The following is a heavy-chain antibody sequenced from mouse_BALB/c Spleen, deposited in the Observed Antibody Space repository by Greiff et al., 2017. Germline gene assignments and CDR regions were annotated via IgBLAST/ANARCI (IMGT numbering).Heavy chain of an antibody. CDR2: IDPENGDT. V-gene: IGHV14-4*02. Sequence: EVQLQQSGAELVRSGASVKLSCTASGFNIKDYYMHWVKQRPEQGLEWIGWIDPENGDTEYAPKFQGKATLTVDKSSSTAYMELRSLTSEDSAVYYCARGGNGNYDAMDYWGQGTSVTVSS. D-gene: IGHD2-1*01. CDR1: GFNIKDYY. CDR3: ARGGNGNYDAMDY. J-gene: IGHJ4*01.